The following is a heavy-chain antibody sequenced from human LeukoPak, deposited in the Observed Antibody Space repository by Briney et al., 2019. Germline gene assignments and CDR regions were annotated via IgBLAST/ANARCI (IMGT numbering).Heavy chain of an antibody. CDR1: GFTFSSYA. Sequence: GGSLRLSCAASGFTFSSYAMHWVRQAPGKGLEWVAVISYGGSNKYYADSVKGRFTISRDNSKNTLYLQMNSLRAEDTAVYYCARDNYYDSSGYTDYWGQGTLVTVSS. V-gene: IGHV3-30-3*01. J-gene: IGHJ4*02. D-gene: IGHD3-22*01. CDR3: ARDNYYDSSGYTDY. CDR2: ISYGGSNK.